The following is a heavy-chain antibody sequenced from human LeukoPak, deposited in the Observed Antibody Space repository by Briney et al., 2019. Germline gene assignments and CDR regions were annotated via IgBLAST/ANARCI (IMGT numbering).Heavy chain of an antibody. CDR3: ARDALGLTGNYETMFDY. J-gene: IGHJ4*02. CDR1: GGSISNYY. V-gene: IGHV4-4*07. Sequence: SETLSLTCAVYGGSISNYYWSWIRQPAGKGLEWIGRIYTSGNTNYNPSLKSRVTMSVDTSKNQFSLKLSSVTAADTAVYYCARDALGLTGNYETMFDYWGQGTLATVSS. CDR2: IYTSGNT. D-gene: IGHD1-7*01.